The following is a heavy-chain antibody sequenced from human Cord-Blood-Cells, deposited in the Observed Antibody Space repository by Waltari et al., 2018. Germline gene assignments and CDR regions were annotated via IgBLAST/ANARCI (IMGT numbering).Heavy chain of an antibody. CDR3: ARSPTYDFWSGYQPNHNWFDP. CDR1: GYSISSGYY. J-gene: IGHJ5*02. CDR2: IYHSGST. V-gene: IGHV4-38-2*02. D-gene: IGHD3-3*01. Sequence: QVQLQESGPGLVKPSETLSLTCTVSGYSISSGYYWGWIRQPPGKGLEWIGSIYHSGSTYYHPSINSRVTISVDTSKNQFSLKLSSVTAADTAVYYCARSPTYDFWSGYQPNHNWFDPWGQGTLVIVSS.